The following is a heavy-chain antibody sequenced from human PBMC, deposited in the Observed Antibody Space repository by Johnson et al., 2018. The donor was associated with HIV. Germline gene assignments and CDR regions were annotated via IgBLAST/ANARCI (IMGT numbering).Heavy chain of an antibody. J-gene: IGHJ3*02. CDR2: IYSGGSI. CDR3: AKEQLLRAFDI. CDR1: GFTVSNNY. V-gene: IGHV3-66*01. Sequence: VQLVESGGGVVKPGGSLRLSCAASGFTVSNNYMNWVRQAPGKGLEWVSVIYSGGSIYSVDSVKGRFTISRDNSKNTLYLQMNSLRAEDTAVYYCAKEQLLRAFDIWGQGTMVTVSS. D-gene: IGHD2-15*01.